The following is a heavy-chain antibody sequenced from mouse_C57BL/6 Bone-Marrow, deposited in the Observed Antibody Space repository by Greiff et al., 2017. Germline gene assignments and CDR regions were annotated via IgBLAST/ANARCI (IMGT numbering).Heavy chain of an antibody. D-gene: IGHD3-3*01. Sequence: VQLQQPGAELVKPGASVKLSCKASGYTFTSYWMHWVKQRPGQGLEWIGNINPSDSDTNYNQKFKDKATLTVDKSSSTAYMQLSSLTSEDSAVEYCERGGTWGGGGWYFEVWGTGTTVTVSS. J-gene: IGHJ1*03. CDR2: INPSDSDT. CDR1: GYTFTSYW. V-gene: IGHV1-61*01. CDR3: ERGGTWGGGGWYFEV.